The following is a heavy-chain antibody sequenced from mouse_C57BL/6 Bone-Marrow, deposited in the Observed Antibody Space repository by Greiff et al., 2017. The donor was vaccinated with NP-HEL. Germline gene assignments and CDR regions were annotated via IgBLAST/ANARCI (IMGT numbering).Heavy chain of an antibody. J-gene: IGHJ4*01. CDR2: IYPGSGNT. Sequence: QVQLQQSGPELVKPGASVKISCKASGYSFTSYYIHWVKQRPGQGLEWIGWIYPGSGNTKYNEKFKGKATLTADTSSSTAYMQLSSLTSEDSAVYYCARWPNFTTVVATGTRAMDYWGQGTSVTVSS. CDR3: ARWPNFTTVVATGTRAMDY. V-gene: IGHV1-66*01. CDR1: GYSFTSYY. D-gene: IGHD1-1*01.